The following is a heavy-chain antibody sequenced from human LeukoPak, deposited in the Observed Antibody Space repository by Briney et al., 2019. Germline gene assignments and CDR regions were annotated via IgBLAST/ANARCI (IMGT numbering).Heavy chain of an antibody. CDR3: ARLSRDGYNFGY. CDR2: ISSSGSTI. J-gene: IGHJ4*02. CDR1: GFTFSSYG. V-gene: IGHV3-48*04. D-gene: IGHD5-24*01. Sequence: PGGSLRLSCAASGFTFSSYGMHWVRQAPGKGLEWVSYISSSGSTIYYADSVKGRFTISRDNAKNSLYLQMNSLRAEDTAVYYCARLSRDGYNFGYWGQGTLVTVSS.